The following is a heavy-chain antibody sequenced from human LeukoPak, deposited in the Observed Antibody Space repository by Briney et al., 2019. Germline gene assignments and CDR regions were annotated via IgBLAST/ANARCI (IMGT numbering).Heavy chain of an antibody. CDR3: LREETIVVIREPPP. D-gene: IGHD3-22*01. CDR2: INQDGNDK. Sequence: GGSLRLSCAASGFTFSNYWMSWVRQAPGKGLEWVGNINQDGNDKYYVDSVKGRFTISRDNAKNSLYLQMNSLRAEDTAIYYCLREETIVVIREPPPRGQGTLVTVSS. J-gene: IGHJ4*02. V-gene: IGHV3-7*01. CDR1: GFTFSNYW.